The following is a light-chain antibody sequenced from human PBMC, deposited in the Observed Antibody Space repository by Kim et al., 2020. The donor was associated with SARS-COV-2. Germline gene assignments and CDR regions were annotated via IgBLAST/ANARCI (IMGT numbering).Light chain of an antibody. CDR3: EAWDDSLSAWV. CDR1: SSNIGSNY. CDR2: KNN. J-gene: IGLJ3*02. Sequence: QSVLTQPPSASGTPGQRVTISCSGSSSNIGSNYVYWYQQLPGTAPKVLIYKNNQRPSGVPDRFSGSKSGTSASLAISGLRSEDEADYYCEAWDDSLSAWVFGGGTQLTVL. V-gene: IGLV1-47*01.